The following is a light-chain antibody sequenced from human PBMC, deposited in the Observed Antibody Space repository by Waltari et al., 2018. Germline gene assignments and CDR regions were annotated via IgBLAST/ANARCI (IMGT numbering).Light chain of an antibody. CDR1: HTVDNL. J-gene: IGKJ4*01. V-gene: IGKV3-11*01. Sequence: EIVLTQSPATLSLSPGERATLSCRASHTVDNLLAWYHQKPGQPPRLLIYDTSTRATGTPARFSGSGSGADFTLTISSLEAEDFAVYYCLQRGNWLFGAGTRVEI. CDR3: LQRGNWL. CDR2: DTS.